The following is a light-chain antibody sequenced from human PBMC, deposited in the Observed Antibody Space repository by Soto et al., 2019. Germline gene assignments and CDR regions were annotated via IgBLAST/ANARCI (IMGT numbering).Light chain of an antibody. CDR3: AAWDDSLIYV. J-gene: IGLJ1*01. Sequence: QSVLTQPPSASGTPGQRVTISCSGSSSNIGSNYVYWYQQLPGTAPKLLIYSYNQRPSGVPDRFSGSRSGTSASLAISGLLSEDEADYYCAAWDDSLIYVFGTGTKVTVL. V-gene: IGLV1-47*02. CDR1: SSNIGSNY. CDR2: SYN.